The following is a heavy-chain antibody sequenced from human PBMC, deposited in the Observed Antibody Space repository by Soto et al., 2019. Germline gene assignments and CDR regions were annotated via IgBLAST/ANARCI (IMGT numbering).Heavy chain of an antibody. D-gene: IGHD6-13*01. J-gene: IGHJ5*02. V-gene: IGHV4-31*03. CDR2: IYYSGRT. Sequence: QVQLQESGPGLVKPSQTLSLTCTVSGGSISSGGYYWSWIRQHPGKGLEWIGYIYYSGRTYYNPSLKSRVTISVDTSKNQFSLKLSSVTAADTAVYYCARDLAAAGLPGWFEPWGQGTLVTVSS. CDR1: GGSISSGGYY. CDR3: ARDLAAAGLPGWFEP.